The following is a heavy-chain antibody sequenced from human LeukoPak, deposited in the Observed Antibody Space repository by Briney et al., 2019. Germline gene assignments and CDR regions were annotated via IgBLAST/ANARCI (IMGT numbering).Heavy chain of an antibody. V-gene: IGHV4-59*08. CDR1: GGSIRNYY. CDR2: IYYSGST. J-gene: IGHJ4*02. CDR3: ARTLGDYGSGSYYY. D-gene: IGHD3-10*01. Sequence: SETLSLTCTVSGGSIRNYYWSWIRQPPGKGLEWIGYIYYSGSTNYNPSLKSRVTTSVDTSKNQFSLKLSSVTAADTAVYYCARTLGDYGSGSYYYWGQGTLVTVSS.